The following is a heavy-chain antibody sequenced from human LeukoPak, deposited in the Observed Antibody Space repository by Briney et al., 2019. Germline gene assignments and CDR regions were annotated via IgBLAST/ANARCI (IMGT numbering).Heavy chain of an antibody. CDR1: GGSFSGYY. Sequence: SETLSLTCAVYGGSFSGYYWSWIRQPPGKGLEWIGEINHSGSTNYSPSLKSRVTISVDTSKNQFSLKLNSVTAADTAVYYCARDYCTSTTCPNWFDPWGQGTLVTVSS. V-gene: IGHV4-34*01. J-gene: IGHJ5*02. CDR2: INHSGST. CDR3: ARDYCTSTTCPNWFDP. D-gene: IGHD2-2*01.